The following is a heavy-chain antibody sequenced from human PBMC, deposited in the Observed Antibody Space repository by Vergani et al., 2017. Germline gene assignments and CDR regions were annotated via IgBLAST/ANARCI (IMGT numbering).Heavy chain of an antibody. D-gene: IGHD2-2*01. CDR2: IYTSGST. Sequence: QVQLQESGPGLVKPSETLSLTCTVSGGSISSYYWSWIRQPAGKGLEWIGRIYTSGSTNYNPALKSRVTMSVDTSKNQFSRKLSSVTAADTAVYYCAREYPYGVVPAAMHWFDPWGQGTLVTVSS. J-gene: IGHJ5*02. CDR3: AREYPYGVVPAAMHWFDP. CDR1: GGSISSYY. V-gene: IGHV4-4*07.